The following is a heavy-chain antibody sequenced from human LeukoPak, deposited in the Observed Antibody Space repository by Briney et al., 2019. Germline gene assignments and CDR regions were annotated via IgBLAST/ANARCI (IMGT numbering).Heavy chain of an antibody. J-gene: IGHJ4*02. CDR1: GGTFSSYA. CDR2: IIPIFGTA. CDR3: ARGWVEEYYFDY. Sequence: GASVKVSCKASGGTFSSYAISWVRQAPGQGPEWMGGIIPIFGTANYAQKFQGRVTITADKSTSTAYMELSSLRSEDTAVYYCARGWVEEYYFDYWGQGTLFTVSS. D-gene: IGHD3-10*01. V-gene: IGHV1-69*06.